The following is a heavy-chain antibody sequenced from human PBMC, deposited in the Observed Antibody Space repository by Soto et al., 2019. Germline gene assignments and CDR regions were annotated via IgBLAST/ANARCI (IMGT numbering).Heavy chain of an antibody. CDR2: FSSGGGGT. CDR1: GFTFSNYA. J-gene: IGHJ4*02. CDR3: TKANRYCSGANCFTFDY. V-gene: IGHV3-23*01. Sequence: EVQLLESGGGLLQPGGSLRISCTASGFTFSNYAMSWVRQAPGKGLEWVSTFSSGGGGTYYADSVKGRFTISRDNSKNTRSQQMNSLRAEDTAVYYCTKANRYCSGANCFTFDYWGLGTLVTVSS. D-gene: IGHD2-15*01.